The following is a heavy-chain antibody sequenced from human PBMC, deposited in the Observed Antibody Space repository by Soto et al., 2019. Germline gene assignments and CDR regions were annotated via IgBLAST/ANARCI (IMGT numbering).Heavy chain of an antibody. J-gene: IGHJ4*02. D-gene: IGHD1-26*01. CDR1: GFTLSTFW. V-gene: IGHV3-7*03. Sequence: EVQLVESGGDLVQPGGSLRLSCEASGFTLSTFWMSWVRQAPGKGLEWVASIKEDGSEKIYVDSVKGRFSISRDSAKNSLHLQMNNLRAEDAAIYYCASYRTLGCWGEGTPVTVSS. CDR2: IKEDGSEK. CDR3: ASYRTLGC.